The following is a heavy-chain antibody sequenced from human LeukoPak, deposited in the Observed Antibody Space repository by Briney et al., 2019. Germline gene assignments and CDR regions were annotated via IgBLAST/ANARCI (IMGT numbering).Heavy chain of an antibody. CDR2: ISSSSSYI. Sequence: PGGSLRLSCAASGFTFSSYRMNWVRQAPGKGLEWVSSISSSSSYIYYADSVKGRFTISRDNAKNSLYLQMNSLRAEDTAVYYCAREWDSGSYHPSDYWGQGTLVTVSS. CDR3: AREWDSGSYHPSDY. CDR1: GFTFSSYR. J-gene: IGHJ4*02. V-gene: IGHV3-21*01. D-gene: IGHD1-26*01.